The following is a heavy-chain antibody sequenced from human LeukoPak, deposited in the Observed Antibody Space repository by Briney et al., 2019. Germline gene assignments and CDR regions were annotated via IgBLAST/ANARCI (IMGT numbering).Heavy chain of an antibody. D-gene: IGHD6-19*01. CDR3: ARVIYSGWEGELSD. CDR2: INSDGSTT. Sequence: GESLRLSCPASGFTLSGYWMRWVRHAPGRGLVWVSRINSDGSTTSYADSVMGRFTISRDNSNNTLYLQMNSLRAEDTAVYYCARVIYSGWEGELSDWGQGTLVTVSS. CDR1: GFTLSGYW. V-gene: IGHV3-74*01. J-gene: IGHJ4*02.